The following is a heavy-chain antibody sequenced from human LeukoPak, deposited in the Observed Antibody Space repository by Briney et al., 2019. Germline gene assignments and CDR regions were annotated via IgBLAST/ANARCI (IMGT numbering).Heavy chain of an antibody. Sequence: GESLMISCQGSGYSFTSYWISCVRQMPRKGREWMGRIDPSDSYTNYSPTFQGHVTTSAEKSISTAYLQWSSLKASDTAMYYCARHMGDIVVVPAAKNWFDPWGQGTLVTVSS. V-gene: IGHV5-10-1*01. CDR2: IDPSDSYT. CDR1: GYSFTSYW. CDR3: ARHMGDIVVVPAAKNWFDP. J-gene: IGHJ5*02. D-gene: IGHD2-2*01.